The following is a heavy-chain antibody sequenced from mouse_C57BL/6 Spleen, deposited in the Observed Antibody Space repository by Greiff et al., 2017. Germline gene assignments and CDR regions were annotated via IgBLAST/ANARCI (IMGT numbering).Heavy chain of an antibody. CDR2: IRSKSDNYAT. CDR3: TGSLNGTGGN. CDR1: GFTFSNYW. D-gene: IGHD4-1*01. J-gene: IGHJ3*01. V-gene: IGHV6-3*01. Sequence: EVQLVESGGGLVQPGGSMKLSCVASGFTFSNYWMNWVRQSPEKGLEWVAQIRSKSDNYATHYAESVKGRFTTSRDDSTSSVHLQMNNIRAEDTEIYCCTGSLNGTGGNWGQGTLVTVSA.